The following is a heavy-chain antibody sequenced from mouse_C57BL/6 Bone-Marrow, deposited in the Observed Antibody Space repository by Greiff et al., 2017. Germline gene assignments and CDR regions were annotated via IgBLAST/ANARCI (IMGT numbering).Heavy chain of an antibody. CDR3: ARSRYYGSSLSQFAY. CDR1: GYTFTSYW. J-gene: IGHJ3*01. CDR2: IHPNSGST. Sequence: VQLQQPGAELVKPGASVKLSCKASGYTFTSYWMHWVKQRPGQGLEWIGMIHPNSGSTNYNEKFKSKATLTVDKSSSTAYMQLSSLTSEDSAVYCCARSRYYGSSLSQFAYWGQGTLVTVSA. D-gene: IGHD1-1*01. V-gene: IGHV1-64*01.